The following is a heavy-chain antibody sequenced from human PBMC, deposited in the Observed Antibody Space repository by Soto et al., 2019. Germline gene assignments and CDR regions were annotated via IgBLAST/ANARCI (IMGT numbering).Heavy chain of an antibody. CDR2: IYHSGST. V-gene: IGHV4-30-2*01. J-gene: IGHJ4*02. Sequence: PSESLPLTCAVSGGSVSSGGYSWSWILQPPGKGLEWIGYIYHSGSTYYNASLKSRVTISVDRSKNQFSLKLSSVTAADTAVYYCARGQYYYDSSGYGPFDYWGQGTLVTVSS. D-gene: IGHD3-22*01. CDR3: ARGQYYYDSSGYGPFDY. CDR1: GGSVSSGGYS.